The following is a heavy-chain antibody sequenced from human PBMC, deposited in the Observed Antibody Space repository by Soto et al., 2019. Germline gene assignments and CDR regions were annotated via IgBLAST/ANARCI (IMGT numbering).Heavy chain of an antibody. CDR3: ARVKSVAHLAY. J-gene: IGHJ4*02. CDR2: IYSGGNT. CDR1: GFTVSSNY. Sequence: EVQLVESGGGLIQPGGSLRLSCAASGFTVSSNYMSWVRQAPGKGLEWVSVIYSGGNTDYADSVKGRFTISRDNSKNTLYLQMDSLRVEDTAVYYCARVKSVAHLAYWGQGTLVTVSS. V-gene: IGHV3-53*01. D-gene: IGHD6-19*01.